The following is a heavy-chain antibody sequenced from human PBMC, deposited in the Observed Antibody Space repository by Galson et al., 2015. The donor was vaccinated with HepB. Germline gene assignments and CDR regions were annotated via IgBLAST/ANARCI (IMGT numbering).Heavy chain of an antibody. J-gene: IGHJ4*02. V-gene: IGHV3-53*01. CDR1: GFTVSSNY. Sequence: SLRLSCAASGFTVSSNYMSWVRQAPGKGLEWVSVTYSGGSTYYADSVKGRFTISRDNSKNTLYLQMNSLRAEDTAVYYCASSPPVQQWLVLPFGYWGQGTLVTVSS. CDR2: TYSGGST. D-gene: IGHD6-19*01. CDR3: ASSPPVQQWLVLPFGY.